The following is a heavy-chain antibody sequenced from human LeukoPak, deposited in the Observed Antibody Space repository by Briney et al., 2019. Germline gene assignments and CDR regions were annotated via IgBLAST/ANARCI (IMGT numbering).Heavy chain of an antibody. CDR3: ARVGYSSGWSHFDL. D-gene: IGHD6-19*01. Sequence: SETLSLTCTVSGGSISSHYWSWIRQPPGKGLEWIAYIFYSGSTNYNPSLRNRVTISVDTSRNQFSLKLSSVTAADTAVYYCARVGYSSGWSHFDLWGRGTLVTVSS. CDR1: GGSISSHY. V-gene: IGHV4-59*11. CDR2: IFYSGST. J-gene: IGHJ2*01.